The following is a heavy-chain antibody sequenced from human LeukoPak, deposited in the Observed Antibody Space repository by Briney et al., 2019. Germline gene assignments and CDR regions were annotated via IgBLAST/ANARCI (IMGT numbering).Heavy chain of an antibody. CDR3: ARAGTYLSFPADY. V-gene: IGHV4-59*01. D-gene: IGHD1-1*01. Sequence: SETLSLTCTVSGGSISSYYWSWIRQPPVKGLEWIGYIYYSGSTNYNPSLKSRVTISVDTSKNQFSLKLSSVTAADTAVYYCARAGTYLSFPADYWGQGTLVTVSS. CDR2: IYYSGST. CDR1: GGSISSYY. J-gene: IGHJ4*02.